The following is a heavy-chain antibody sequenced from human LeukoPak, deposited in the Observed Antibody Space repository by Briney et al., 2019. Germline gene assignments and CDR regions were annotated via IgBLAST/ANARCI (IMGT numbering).Heavy chain of an antibody. CDR2: IYYSGST. J-gene: IGHJ4*01. CDR1: GGSISSSSYY. D-gene: IGHD4-17*01. CDR3: ARRFYGDYDIDY. V-gene: IGHV4-39*01. Sequence: PSETLSLTCTVSGGSISSSSYYWGWIRQPPGKGLEWIGSIYYSGSTYYNPSLKSRVTISVDTSKNQFSLKLSSVTAADTAVYYCARRFYGDYDIDYWGQEPWSPSPQ.